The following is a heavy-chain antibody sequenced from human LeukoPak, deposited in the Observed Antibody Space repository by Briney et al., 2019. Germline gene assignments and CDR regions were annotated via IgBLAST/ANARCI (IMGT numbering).Heavy chain of an antibody. CDR3: ARARSGDWPNYFFDH. J-gene: IGHJ4*02. V-gene: IGHV1-2*02. D-gene: IGHD3/OR15-3a*01. Sequence: GASVKVSCKASGYTFTGYYMHWVRQAPGQGLEWMGWILPHSGDTKYSQNFQGRLTMTGDTSISTAYMELSRLKSDDTAIFYCARARSGDWPNYFFDHWGQGTLVTVSS. CDR1: GYTFTGYY. CDR2: ILPHSGDT.